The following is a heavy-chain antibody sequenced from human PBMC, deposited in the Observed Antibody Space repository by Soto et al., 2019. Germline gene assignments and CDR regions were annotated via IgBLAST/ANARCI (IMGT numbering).Heavy chain of an antibody. Sequence: PGESLKISCKGSGYSFTSYWIGWVRQMSGKGLEWMGIIYPGDSDTRYSPSFQGQVTISADKSISTAYLQWSSLKASDTAMYYCARQSIAAADPDYYYYYGMDVWGQGTTVTVSS. CDR2: IYPGDSDT. D-gene: IGHD6-13*01. CDR1: GYSFTSYW. CDR3: ARQSIAAADPDYYYYYGMDV. J-gene: IGHJ6*02. V-gene: IGHV5-51*01.